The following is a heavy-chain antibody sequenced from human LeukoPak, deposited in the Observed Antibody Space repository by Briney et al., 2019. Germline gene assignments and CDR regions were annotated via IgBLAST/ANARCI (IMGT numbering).Heavy chain of an antibody. CDR2: IYHSGST. J-gene: IGHJ6*03. Sequence: PSQTLSLTCTVSGGSMITGGYYWSWIRQPPGKGLEWIGYIYHSGSTNYNPSLKSRVTISVDTSKNQFSLKLSSVTAADTAVYYCARLGGVFYNYYMDVWGKGTTVTVSS. D-gene: IGHD3-16*01. CDR3: ARLGGVFYNYYMDV. CDR1: GGSMITGGYY. V-gene: IGHV4-30-2*01.